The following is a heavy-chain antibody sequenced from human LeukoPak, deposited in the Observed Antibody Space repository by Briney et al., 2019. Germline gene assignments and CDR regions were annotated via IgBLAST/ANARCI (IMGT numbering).Heavy chain of an antibody. D-gene: IGHD3-10*02. V-gene: IGHV3-48*03. CDR1: GFTFSSYE. CDR3: AELGITMIGGV. Sequence: GGSLRLSCAASGFTFSSYEMSWVRQAPGKGLEWVSYISTGGITIKYADSVKGRFTISRDNAKNSLYLQMNSLRAEDTAVYYCAELGITMIGGVWGKGTTVTISS. J-gene: IGHJ6*04. CDR2: ISTGGITI.